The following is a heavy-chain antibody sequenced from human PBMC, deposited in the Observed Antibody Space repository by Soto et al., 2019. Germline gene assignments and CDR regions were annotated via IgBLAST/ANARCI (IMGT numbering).Heavy chain of an antibody. CDR3: ARDGVYYYDSSGYGYAFDI. Sequence: GSLRLSCTPSGFTFRNYGLHWVRQAPGKGLEWVALISYDGSNKYYADSVKGRFTISRDNSKNTLYLQMNSLRAEDTAVYYCARDGVYYYDSSGYGYAFDIWGQGTMVTVS. CDR2: ISYDGSNK. J-gene: IGHJ3*02. V-gene: IGHV3-30*19. D-gene: IGHD3-22*01. CDR1: GFTFRNYG.